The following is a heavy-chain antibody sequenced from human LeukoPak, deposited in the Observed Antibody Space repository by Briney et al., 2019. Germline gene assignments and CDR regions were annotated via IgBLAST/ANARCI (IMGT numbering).Heavy chain of an antibody. J-gene: IGHJ6*02. CDR3: ARYGGYSSSWYVPYYYYGMDV. CDR1: GGSVSSGTYY. V-gene: IGHV4-61*01. D-gene: IGHD6-13*01. CDR2: IYYTGTT. Sequence: PSETLSLTCTVSGGSVSSGTYYWSWIRQPPGKGLEWIGCIYYTGTTNYNPSLKSRVTISVDTSKNQFSLKLSSVTAADTAVYYCARYGGYSSSWYVPYYYYGMDVWGQGTTVTVSS.